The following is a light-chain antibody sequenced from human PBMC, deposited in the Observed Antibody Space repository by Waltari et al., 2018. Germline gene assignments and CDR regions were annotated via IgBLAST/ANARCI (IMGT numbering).Light chain of an antibody. Sequence: QSALTQPRAVSGSPGQSVTISCTGSSSDVGGYDHVSWYQQHTGKAPKLMIYDVTQRPSGGPYRFSGSKSGNTASLTISGLQAEDEADYYCCSYAGSYTWVFGGGTKLTVL. CDR2: DVT. V-gene: IGLV2-11*01. CDR3: CSYAGSYTWV. J-gene: IGLJ3*02. CDR1: SSDVGGYDH.